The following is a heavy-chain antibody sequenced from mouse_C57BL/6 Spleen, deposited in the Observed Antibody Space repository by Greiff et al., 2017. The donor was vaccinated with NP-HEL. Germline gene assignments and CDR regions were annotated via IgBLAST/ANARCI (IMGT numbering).Heavy chain of an antibody. CDR1: GYAFSSSW. D-gene: IGHD4-1*01. Sequence: QVQLQQSGPELVKPGASVKISCKASGYAFSSSWMNWVKQRPGKGLEWIGRIYPGDGDTNYNGKFKGTATLTADKSSSTAYMQLSSLTSEDSAVYFCARDWDWFAYWGQGTLVTVSA. CDR2: IYPGDGDT. J-gene: IGHJ3*01. V-gene: IGHV1-82*01. CDR3: ARDWDWFAY.